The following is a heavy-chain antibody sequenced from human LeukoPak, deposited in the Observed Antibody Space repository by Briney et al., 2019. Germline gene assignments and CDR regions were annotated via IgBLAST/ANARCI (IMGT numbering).Heavy chain of an antibody. J-gene: IGHJ6*03. CDR2: ISGSGGST. Sequence: PGGSLRLSCAASGFTFSSYAMSWVRQAPGKGLEWVSAISGSGGSTYYADAVKGPFTISRDNSKNTLYLQMNSLRAEDTAVYYCAKDFPILSTTQNYYYYMDVWGKGTTVTVSS. CDR3: AKDFPILSTTQNYYYYMDV. D-gene: IGHD1-14*01. V-gene: IGHV3-23*01. CDR1: GFTFSSYA.